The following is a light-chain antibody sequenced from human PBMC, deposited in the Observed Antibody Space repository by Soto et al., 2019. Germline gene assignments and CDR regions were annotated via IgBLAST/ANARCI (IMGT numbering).Light chain of an antibody. CDR2: GAS. CDR3: EQSNNWPIP. Sequence: GMSQSPAALSVSPGERATLSCRASQYIGSNLAWYQQKPGQTPRLLIYGASTRATGLPARFSGSGSGTEFTLTISSLQSEDFTVYYCEQSNNWPIPFGQGTRLAIK. J-gene: IGKJ5*01. CDR1: QYIGSN. V-gene: IGKV3-15*01.